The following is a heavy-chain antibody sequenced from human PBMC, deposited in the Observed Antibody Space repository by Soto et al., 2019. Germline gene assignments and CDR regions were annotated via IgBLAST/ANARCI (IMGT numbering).Heavy chain of an antibody. V-gene: IGHV1-18*01. CDR3: ARDDRRWAGAEAVVTATRSYPGMHV. J-gene: IGHJ6*02. D-gene: IGHD2-21*02. CDR2: ISVYNGKT. Sequence: QVQLVQSGAEAKKPGASVRVSCKASGYTFTNYGLSWVRQAPGQGLEWMAWISVYNGKTNYAQKFEGRVTVTTDISSNTAYRDLGRLRSDDTAVYYCARDDRRWAGAEAVVTATRSYPGMHVWGQGTTVTVSS. CDR1: GYTFTNYG.